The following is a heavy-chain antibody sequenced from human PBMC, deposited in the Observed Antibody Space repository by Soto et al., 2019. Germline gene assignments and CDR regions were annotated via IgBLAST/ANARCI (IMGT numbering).Heavy chain of an antibody. J-gene: IGHJ4*02. CDR3: ALDNIPGAPDYFDH. D-gene: IGHD1-20*01. V-gene: IGHV3-30-3*01. CDR1: GFSFSTNV. Sequence: PGGSLRLSCAASGFSFSTNVLHWVRQAPGKGLEWVAVMSPSGAEKYYTDSVKGRFTISRDNSKNTLYLQMNSLTTDDTAVYYCALDNIPGAPDYFDHWGQGTLVTVSS. CDR2: MSPSGAEK.